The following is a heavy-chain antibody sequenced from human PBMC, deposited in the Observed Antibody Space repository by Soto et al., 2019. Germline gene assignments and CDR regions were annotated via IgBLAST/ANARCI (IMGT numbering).Heavy chain of an antibody. D-gene: IGHD5-12*01. J-gene: IGHJ6*03. CDR2: IRSKAYGGTT. Sequence: HPGGSLRLSCTASGFTFGDYAMSWFLQAPGKGLEWVGFIRSKAYGGTTEYAASVKGRFTISRDDSKSIAYLQMNSLKTEDTAVYYCTVLSGYDIDYYMDVWGKGTTVTVSS. CDR1: GFTFGDYA. V-gene: IGHV3-49*03. CDR3: TVLSGYDIDYYMDV.